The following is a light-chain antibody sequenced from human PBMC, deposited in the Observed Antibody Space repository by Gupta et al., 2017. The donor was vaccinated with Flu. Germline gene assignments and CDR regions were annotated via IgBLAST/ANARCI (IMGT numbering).Light chain of an antibody. CDR2: EDN. V-gene: IGLV1-51*02. CDR3: GTWDSSLKTWV. CDR1: SSNIGIHY. J-gene: IGLJ3*02. Sequence: QSVLTQPPSVSAAPGPKVTFTCSGSSSNIGIHYVSWYQQLPGTAPKFLIYEDNKRPSGIPDRFSGSKSGTSATLGITGLQTGDEADYYCGTWDSSLKTWVFGGGTKLTVL.